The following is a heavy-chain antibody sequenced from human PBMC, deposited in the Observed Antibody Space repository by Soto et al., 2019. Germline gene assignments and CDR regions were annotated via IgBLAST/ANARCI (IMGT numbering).Heavy chain of an antibody. CDR2: IGAYNGNT. CDR1: GYTFTSYG. Sequence: GASVKVSCKASGYTFTSYGISWVRQAPGQGLEWMGWIGAYNGNTNYAQKLQGRVTMTTDTSTSTAYMELRSLRSDDTAVYYCAGSVVTGPNGMDVWGQGTTVTVSS. D-gene: IGHD2-2*01. J-gene: IGHJ6*02. V-gene: IGHV1-18*04. CDR3: AGSVVTGPNGMDV.